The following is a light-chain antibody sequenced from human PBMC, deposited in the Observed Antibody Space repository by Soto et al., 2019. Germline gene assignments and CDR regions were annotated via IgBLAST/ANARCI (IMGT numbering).Light chain of an antibody. V-gene: IGLV2-8*01. CDR3: SSYAGSNNRYV. J-gene: IGLJ1*01. Sequence: QSALTQPPSASGSPGQSVTISCTGTRSDIGGYNYVSWYQQHPGKAPKLMIYEVNKRPSGVPDRFSGSKSGNTASLTVSGLQAEDEADYYCSSYAGSNNRYVFGTGTKLTVL. CDR2: EVN. CDR1: RSDIGGYNY.